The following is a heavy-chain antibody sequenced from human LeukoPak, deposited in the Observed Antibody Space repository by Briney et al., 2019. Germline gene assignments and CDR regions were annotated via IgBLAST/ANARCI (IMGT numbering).Heavy chain of an antibody. Sequence: GGSLRLSCAASGFTFSSYAMTWVPQAPGKGLEWVSATSASGGSTYYADSVKGRFTLSRDTSKSTLYLQMNSLRAEDTAVYYCAKGSTMLRGVIDYWGQGTLVTVSS. CDR3: AKGSTMLRGVIDY. V-gene: IGHV3-23*01. J-gene: IGHJ4*02. CDR2: TSASGGST. D-gene: IGHD3-10*01. CDR1: GFTFSSYA.